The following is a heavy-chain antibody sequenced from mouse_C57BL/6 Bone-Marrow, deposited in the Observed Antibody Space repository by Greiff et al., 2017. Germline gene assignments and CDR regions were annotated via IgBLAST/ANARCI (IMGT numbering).Heavy chain of an antibody. D-gene: IGHD2-2*01. CDR1: GYTFTSYG. J-gene: IGHJ2*01. CDR3: ARGLWLRRYFDY. CDR2: IYPRSGNT. Sequence: QVQLKQSGAELARPGASVKLSCKASGYTFTSYGISWVKQRTGQGLEWIGEIYPRSGNTYYNEKFKGKATLTADKSSSTAYMELRSLTSEDSAVYFCARGLWLRRYFDYWGQGTTLTVSS. V-gene: IGHV1-81*01.